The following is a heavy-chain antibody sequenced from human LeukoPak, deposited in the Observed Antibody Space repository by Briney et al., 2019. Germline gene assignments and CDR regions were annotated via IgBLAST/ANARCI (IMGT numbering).Heavy chain of an antibody. Sequence: RTSETLSLTCTVSGGSISSSSYYWGWIRQPPGKGLEWIGSIYYSGSTYYNPSLKSRVTISVDTSKNQFSLKLSSVTAADTAVYYCARQGDLLTGQKDYWGQGTLVTVSS. CDR1: GGSISSSSYY. CDR2: IYYSGST. J-gene: IGHJ4*02. D-gene: IGHD3-9*01. CDR3: ARQGDLLTGQKDY. V-gene: IGHV4-39*01.